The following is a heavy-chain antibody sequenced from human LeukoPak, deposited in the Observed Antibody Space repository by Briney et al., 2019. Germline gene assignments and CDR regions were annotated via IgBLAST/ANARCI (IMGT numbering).Heavy chain of an antibody. CDR3: ATLVGATLYYFDY. CDR1: GGSISSSSYY. D-gene: IGHD1-26*01. J-gene: IGHJ4*02. Sequence: SETLSLTCTVSGGSISSSSYYWSWIRQPPGKGLEWIGSIYYSGSTYYNPSLKSRVTISVDTSKNQFSLKLSSVTAADTAVYYCATLVGATLYYFDYWGQGTLVTVSS. CDR2: IYYSGST. V-gene: IGHV4-39*01.